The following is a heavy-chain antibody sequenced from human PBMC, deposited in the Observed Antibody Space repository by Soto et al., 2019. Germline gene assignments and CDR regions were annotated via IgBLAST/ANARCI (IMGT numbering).Heavy chain of an antibody. CDR2: ISAYNGNT. J-gene: IGHJ3*01. V-gene: IGHV1-18*01. CDR1: GYTFTTYG. CDR3: ARLFYRLFDCDL. Sequence: QVQLVQSGGEVKKPGASVKVSCKASGYTFTTYGISWVRQAPGQGLEWMGWISAYNGNTSYAQKLQGRVTMTTDTYTSIAYMELRSLRSDDTAVYYCARLFYRLFDCDLWGQGTIVTVSS. D-gene: IGHD3-22*01.